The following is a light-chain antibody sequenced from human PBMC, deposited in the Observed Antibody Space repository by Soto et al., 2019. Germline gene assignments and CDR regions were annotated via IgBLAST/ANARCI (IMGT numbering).Light chain of an antibody. CDR1: QSVSSSY. CDR2: DAS. V-gene: IGKV3D-20*02. CDR3: QQRSNWLIT. Sequence: EIVLTQSPGTLSLSPGERATLSCRASQSVSSSYLAWYQQKPGQAPRLLIHDASNRATGIPARFSGSGSGTDFTLTISSLEPEDFAVYYCQQRSNWLITFGQGTRLEIK. J-gene: IGKJ5*01.